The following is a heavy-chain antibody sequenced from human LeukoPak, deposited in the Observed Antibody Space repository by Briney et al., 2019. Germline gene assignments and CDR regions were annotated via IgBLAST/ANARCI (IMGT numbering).Heavy chain of an antibody. D-gene: IGHD3-9*01. CDR2: ISSSSSYI. CDR3: AKGADTGYSSDY. J-gene: IGHJ4*02. V-gene: IGHV3-21*01. CDR1: GFTFNTYT. Sequence: PGGSLRLSCAASGFTFNTYTMNWVRQAPGKGLEWVSSISSSSSYIYYADSVKGRFTISRDNAKNTLYLQMNSLRAEDTAVYYCAKGADTGYSSDYWGQGTLVTVSS.